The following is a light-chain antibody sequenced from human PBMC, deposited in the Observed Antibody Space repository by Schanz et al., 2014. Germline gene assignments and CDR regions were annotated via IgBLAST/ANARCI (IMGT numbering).Light chain of an antibody. Sequence: EIVLTQSPDTLSLSPGERATLSCTASQSVNGRFLAWYQQKPGQAPRLLIYNASKRATGIPDRFSGSGSGTDFSLTISSLQSEDFAVYYCQQYDKWPLTFGGGTKVEIK. V-gene: IGKV3-20*01. CDR3: QQYDKWPLT. J-gene: IGKJ4*01. CDR1: QSVNGRF. CDR2: NAS.